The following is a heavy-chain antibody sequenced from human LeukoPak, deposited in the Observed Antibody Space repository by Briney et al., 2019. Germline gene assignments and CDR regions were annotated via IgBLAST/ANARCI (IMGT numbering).Heavy chain of an antibody. CDR1: GYTFTSYG. V-gene: IGHV1-18*01. J-gene: IGHJ6*02. CDR2: ISAYNGNT. CDR3: AREGFRDGYNYNYYYYGMDV. D-gene: IGHD5-24*01. Sequence: GASVKVSCKASGYTFTSYGISWVRQAPGQGLEWMGWISAYNGNTNYAQKLQGRVTMTTDTSTSTAYMELRSLRSDDTAVYYCAREGFRDGYNYNYYYYGMDVWGQGTTVTVSS.